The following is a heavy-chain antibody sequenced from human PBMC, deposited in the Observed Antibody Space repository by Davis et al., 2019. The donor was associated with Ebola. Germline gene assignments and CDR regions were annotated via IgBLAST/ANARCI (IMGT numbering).Heavy chain of an antibody. J-gene: IGHJ4*02. V-gene: IGHV1-18*04. Sequence: AASVKVSCKASGYTFTTYGISWVRQAPGQGLEWMAWISAYTGNTDYALKLQGRVTMTTDTSTSTAYMELRSLISDDTAVYYCARRVGGGGTPIGYWGQGTLVTVSS. CDR1: GYTFTTYG. CDR2: ISAYTGNT. CDR3: ARRVGGGGTPIGY. D-gene: IGHD2-15*01.